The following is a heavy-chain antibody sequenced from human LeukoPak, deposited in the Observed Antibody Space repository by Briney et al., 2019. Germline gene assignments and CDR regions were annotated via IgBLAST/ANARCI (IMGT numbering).Heavy chain of an antibody. V-gene: IGHV4-39*01. D-gene: IGHD3/OR15-3a*01. CDR3: ARQTGSGLFILP. Sequence: SETLSLTCTVSGVSISSSNSYWGWIRQPPGKGLEWIGSIYYSGNTYYNASLKSQVSISVDTSKNQFSLRLTSVTAADTAVYYCARQTGSGLFILPGGQGTLVTVSS. J-gene: IGHJ4*02. CDR2: IYYSGNT. CDR1: GVSISSSNSY.